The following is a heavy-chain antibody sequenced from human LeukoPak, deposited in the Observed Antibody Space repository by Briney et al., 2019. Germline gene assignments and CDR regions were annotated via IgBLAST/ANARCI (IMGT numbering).Heavy chain of an antibody. CDR3: ARERGGTTFDY. Sequence: GGSLRLSCAASGFTFSSYWMHWVRQAPGKGLVWISRINSDGSSTSYADSVKGRFAISRDNAKNTLYLQMNSLRAEDTAVYYCARERGGTTFDYWGQGTLVTVSS. D-gene: IGHD1-7*01. J-gene: IGHJ4*02. CDR1: GFTFSSYW. CDR2: INSDGSST. V-gene: IGHV3-74*01.